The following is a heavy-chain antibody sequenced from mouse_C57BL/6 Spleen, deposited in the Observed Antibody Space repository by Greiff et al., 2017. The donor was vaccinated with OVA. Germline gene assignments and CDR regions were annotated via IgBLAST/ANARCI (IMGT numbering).Heavy chain of an antibody. D-gene: IGHD1-1*01. CDR2: ISSGSSTI. Sequence: EVQGVESGGGLVKPGGSLKLSCAASGFTFSDYGMHWVRQAPEQGLEWVAYISSGSSTIYYADTVKGRFTISRDNAKNTLFLQMTSLRSEDTAMYCCAGHGSSFFDYWGKGTTLTVSS. J-gene: IGHJ2*01. V-gene: IGHV5-17*01. CDR1: GFTFSDYG. CDR3: AGHGSSFFDY.